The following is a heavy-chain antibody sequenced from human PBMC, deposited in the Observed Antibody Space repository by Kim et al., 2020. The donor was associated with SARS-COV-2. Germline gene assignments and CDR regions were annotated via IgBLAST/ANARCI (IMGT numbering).Heavy chain of an antibody. J-gene: IGHJ6*02. CDR3: ARRWGRPDGMDV. Sequence: GESLKISCKGSGYIFTSYWISWVRQMPGKGLEWMGRIDPSDSYTNYSPSFQGHVTISADKSISTAYLQWSTLKATDTAMYYCARRWGRPDGMDVWGQGTTVTVSS. D-gene: IGHD3-16*01. CDR2: IDPSDSYT. CDR1: GYIFTSYW. V-gene: IGHV5-10-1*01.